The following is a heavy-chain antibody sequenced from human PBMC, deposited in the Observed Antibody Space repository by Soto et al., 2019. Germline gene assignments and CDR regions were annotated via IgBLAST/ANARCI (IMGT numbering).Heavy chain of an antibody. J-gene: IGHJ3*02. D-gene: IGHD4-17*01. CDR1: GYTFTSYG. V-gene: IGHV1-18*01. CDR3: ARGLSQLHYGDYVGLRAFDI. CDR2: ISAYNGNT. Sequence: ASVKVSCKASGYTFTSYGISWVRQAPGQGLEWMGWISAYNGNTNYAQKLQGRVTMTTDTSTSTAYMELRSLRSDDTAVYYCARGLSQLHYGDYVGLRAFDIWGQGTMVTVSS.